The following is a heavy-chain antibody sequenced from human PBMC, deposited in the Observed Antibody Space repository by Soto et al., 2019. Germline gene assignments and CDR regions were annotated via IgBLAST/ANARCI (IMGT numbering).Heavy chain of an antibody. D-gene: IGHD3-22*01. CDR3: ARHQPTLLRPHDPYYYYGMDV. CDR2: IYYSGST. J-gene: IGHJ6*02. V-gene: IGHV4-59*08. Sequence: SETLSLICTVSGGSISSFYWSWIRQPPGKGLEWIGYIYYSGSTNYNPSLKSRVTISVDTSKNQFSLKLSSVTAADTAVYYCARHQPTLLRPHDPYYYYGMDVWGQGTTVT. CDR1: GGSISSFY.